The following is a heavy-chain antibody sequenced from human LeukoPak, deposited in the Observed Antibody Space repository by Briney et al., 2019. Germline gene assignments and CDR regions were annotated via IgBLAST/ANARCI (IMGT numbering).Heavy chain of an antibody. CDR3: ARDGLDSSGYYYFYYFGMDV. J-gene: IGHJ6*02. CDR2: IRYDGSNK. D-gene: IGHD3-22*01. V-gene: IGHV3-30*02. Sequence: GGSLRLSCAASGFTFSSYGMHWVRQAPGKGLEWVAFIRYDGSNKYYADSVKGRFTISRDNSKNTLYLQMNSLRVEDTAVYYCARDGLDSSGYYYFYYFGMDVWGQGTTVTVSS. CDR1: GFTFSSYG.